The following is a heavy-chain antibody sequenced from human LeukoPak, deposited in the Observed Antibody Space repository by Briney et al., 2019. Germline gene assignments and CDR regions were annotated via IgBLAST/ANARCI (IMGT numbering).Heavy chain of an antibody. CDR3: ARDRLRYSYDLDYFDY. CDR2: IYHSGST. V-gene: IGHV4-4*02. Sequence: PSGTLSLTCAVSGGSISSSNWWSWVRQPPGKGLEWIGEIYHSGSTNYNPSLKSRVTISVDKSKNQFSLKLSSVTAADTAVYYCARDRLRYSYDLDYFDYWGQGTLVTVSS. D-gene: IGHD5-18*01. J-gene: IGHJ4*02. CDR1: GGSISSSNW.